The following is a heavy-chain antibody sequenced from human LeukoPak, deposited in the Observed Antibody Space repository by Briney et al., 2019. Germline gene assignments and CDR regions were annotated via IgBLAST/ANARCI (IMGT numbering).Heavy chain of an antibody. Sequence: PGGSLRLSCAASGLTFSSHWMHWVRQAPGKGLVWVSRITNDGSSTTYADSVKGRFTISRDNAKNSPYLQMNSLRAEDTALYYCAKDPYRAVAGYFDYWGQGTLVTVSS. V-gene: IGHV3-74*01. CDR2: ITNDGSST. J-gene: IGHJ4*02. CDR3: AKDPYRAVAGYFDY. CDR1: GLTFSSHW. D-gene: IGHD6-19*01.